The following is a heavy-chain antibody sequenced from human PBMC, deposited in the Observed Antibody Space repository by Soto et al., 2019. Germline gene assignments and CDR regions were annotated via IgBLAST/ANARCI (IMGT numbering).Heavy chain of an antibody. CDR1: GYTFTSYG. V-gene: IGHV1-18*01. CDR2: ISAYNGNT. J-gene: IGHJ5*02. D-gene: IGHD6-19*01. Sequence: ASVKVSCKASGYTFTSYGINWVRQAPGQGLEWMGWISAYNGNTNYAQKLQGRVTMTTDTSTSTAYMELRSLRSDDTAVYYCARDNSAIAVAGDNWFDPWGQGTLVTVSS. CDR3: ARDNSAIAVAGDNWFDP.